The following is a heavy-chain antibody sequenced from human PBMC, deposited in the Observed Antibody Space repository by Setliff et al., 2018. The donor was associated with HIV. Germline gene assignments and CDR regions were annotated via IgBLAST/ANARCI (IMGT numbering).Heavy chain of an antibody. D-gene: IGHD3-10*01. CDR2: MNPNSGNT. J-gene: IGHJ6*04. V-gene: IGHV1-8*02. CDR1: GYTFTSYD. Sequence: GASVKVSCKASGYTFTSYDINWVRQATGQGLEWMGWMNPNSGNTGYAQKFQGRVTMTRDTSISTAYMELSSLTSKDTAVYYCASGKGVRGVIITGGLDVWGKGTTVTVSS. CDR3: ASGKGVRGVIITGGLDV.